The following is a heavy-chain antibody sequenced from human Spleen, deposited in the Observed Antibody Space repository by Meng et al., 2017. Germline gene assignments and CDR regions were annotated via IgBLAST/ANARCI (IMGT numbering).Heavy chain of an antibody. V-gene: IGHV3-11*01. J-gene: IGHJ6*02. CDR2: ISSSGSTI. CDR1: GFTFSDYY. Sequence: GGSLRLSCAASGFTFSDYYMSWIRQAPGKGLEWVSYISSSGSTIYYADSVKGRFTISRDNAKNSLYLQMNSLRAEDTALYHCARHLAYGSGSYYYYYGMDVWGQGTTVTVSS. CDR3: ARHLAYGSGSYYYYYGMDV. D-gene: IGHD3-10*01.